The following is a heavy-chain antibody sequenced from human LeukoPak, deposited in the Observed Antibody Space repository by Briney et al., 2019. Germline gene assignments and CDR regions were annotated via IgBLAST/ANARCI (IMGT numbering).Heavy chain of an antibody. D-gene: IGHD3-16*01. J-gene: IGHJ4*02. Sequence: SETLSLTCTVSGCSISSYYWSWIRQPPGKGLEWIGYIYYSGSTNYNPSLKSRVTISVDTSKNQFSLKLSSVTAADTAVYYCAREGGHFDYWGQGTLVTVSS. CDR1: GCSISSYY. CDR3: AREGGHFDY. CDR2: IYYSGST. V-gene: IGHV4-59*01.